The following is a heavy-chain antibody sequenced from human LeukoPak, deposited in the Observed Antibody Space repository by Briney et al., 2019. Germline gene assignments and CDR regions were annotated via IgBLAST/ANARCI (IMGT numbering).Heavy chain of an antibody. J-gene: IGHJ4*02. CDR1: GYTFTSYG. Sequence: ASVKVSCKASGYTFTSYGISWVRQAPGQRLEWMGWIDAGNGNTKYSQKFQGRVTITRDTSASTAYMELSSLRSEDTTVYYYARLAGSSWFYDYWGQGTLVTVSS. CDR2: IDAGNGNT. CDR3: ARLAGSSWFYDY. V-gene: IGHV1-3*01. D-gene: IGHD6-13*01.